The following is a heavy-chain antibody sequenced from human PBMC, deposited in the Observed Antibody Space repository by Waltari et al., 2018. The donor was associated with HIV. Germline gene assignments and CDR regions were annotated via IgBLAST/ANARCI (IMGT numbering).Heavy chain of an antibody. CDR1: GFSFSTYG. J-gene: IGHJ4*02. CDR2: ISSDGNNE. D-gene: IGHD3-3*01. V-gene: IGHV3-30*18. CDR3: AKSLFGVVKYQNLFDY. Sequence: QVQLVESGRGVVHPGRSLRRSCAASGFSFSTYGMHWVRQAPGKGREWMAFISSDGNNEYYADSVKGRFTVSRDNSRNTLHLLMDSLRVEDTAIYYCAKSLFGVVKYQNLFDYWAQGTLVTVSS.